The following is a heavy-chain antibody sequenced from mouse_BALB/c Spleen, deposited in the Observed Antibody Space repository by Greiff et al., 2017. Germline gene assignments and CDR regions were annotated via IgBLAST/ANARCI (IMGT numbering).Heavy chain of an antibody. CDR3: ASYYDGVFAY. D-gene: IGHD1-1*01. CDR2: IWAGGST. Sequence: VQLQESGPGLVAPSQSLSITCTVSGFSLTSYGVHWVRQPPGKGLEWLGVIWAGGSTNYNSALMSRLSISKDNSKSQVFLKMNSLQTDDTAMYYCASYYDGVFAYWGQGTLVTVSA. CDR1: GFSLTSYG. J-gene: IGHJ3*01. V-gene: IGHV2-9*02.